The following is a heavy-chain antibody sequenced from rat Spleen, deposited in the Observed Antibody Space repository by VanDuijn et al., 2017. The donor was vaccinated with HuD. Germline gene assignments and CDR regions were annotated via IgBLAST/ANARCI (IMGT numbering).Heavy chain of an antibody. Sequence: EVQLVESGGGLVQPGRSLKLSCAASGFTFSDYYMAWVRQAPKQGLEWVASISYEGSSTYYRDSVKGRFTISRDNAKTTLYLQMSSLRSEDTATYYCTRDSTYASLDYWGQGVTVTVSS. CDR2: ISYEGSST. D-gene: IGHD1-2*01. CDR3: TRDSTYASLDY. J-gene: IGHJ2*01. V-gene: IGHV5-22*01. CDR1: GFTFSDYY.